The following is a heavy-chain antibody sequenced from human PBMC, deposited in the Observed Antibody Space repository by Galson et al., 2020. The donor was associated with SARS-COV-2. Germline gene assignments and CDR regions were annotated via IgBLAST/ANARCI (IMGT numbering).Heavy chain of an antibody. CDR2: MSVDGSYR. V-gene: IGHV3-30*18. Sequence: PGGSLRLSCAVSEFTFSGFGIHWVRQTPGKGLEWVALMSVDGSYRYYMDSVRGRFTVSRDNSKKTVYLQMDSLRIEDTAVYYFAKHRTGGRRAAGALDGWGRGTTVSVSS. CDR1: EFTFSGFG. D-gene: IGHD6-25*01. CDR3: AKHRTGGRRAAGALDG. J-gene: IGHJ6*01.